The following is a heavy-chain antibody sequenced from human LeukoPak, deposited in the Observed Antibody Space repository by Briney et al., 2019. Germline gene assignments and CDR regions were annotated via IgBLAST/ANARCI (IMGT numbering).Heavy chain of an antibody. CDR3: AKDRDQLMLYPPRDLDP. J-gene: IGHJ5*02. D-gene: IGHD2-2*01. CDR2: ICGSGGST. CDR1: GFTFSSYA. V-gene: IGHV3-23*01. Sequence: GGSLRLSCAASGFTFSSYAMSWVRQALGEGLEWVSAICGSGGSTYYADSVKGRFTISRDNSKNTLYLQINSLRAEDTAVYYCAKDRDQLMLYPPRDLDPWGQGTLVTVSS.